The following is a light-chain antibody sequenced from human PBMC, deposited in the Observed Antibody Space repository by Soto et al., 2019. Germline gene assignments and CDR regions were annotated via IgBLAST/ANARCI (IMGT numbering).Light chain of an antibody. J-gene: IGLJ2*01. CDR2: DVS. Sequence: QSALTQPRSVSGSPGQSGTISCSGTSSDVGGYNYVSWYQQHPGKAPKLMIYDVSKRPSGVPDRFSGCKSGNTASLTISGLQAEDEADYYCCSYAGSDTYVVFGGGSKLTVL. CDR3: CSYAGSDTYVV. V-gene: IGLV2-11*01. CDR1: SSDVGGYNY.